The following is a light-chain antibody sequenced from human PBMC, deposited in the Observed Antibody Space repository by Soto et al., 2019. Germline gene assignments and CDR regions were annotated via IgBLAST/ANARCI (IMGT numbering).Light chain of an antibody. CDR2: DAS. CDR1: QDISNY. CDR3: QQYDNLPPYT. J-gene: IGKJ2*01. Sequence: DIQMTQSPSSLSASVGDRVTITCQASQDISNYLNWYQQKPGKAPKLLIYDASNLEIGVPSRFSGSGSGTDFTFTISSLQPEDIATYYCQQYDNLPPYTFGQGIKLEIK. V-gene: IGKV1-33*01.